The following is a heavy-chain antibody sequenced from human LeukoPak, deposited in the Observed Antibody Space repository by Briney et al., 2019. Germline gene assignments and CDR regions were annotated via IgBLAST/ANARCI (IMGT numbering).Heavy chain of an antibody. J-gene: IGHJ5*02. CDR1: GSTFRSHT. D-gene: IGHD3-10*01. CDR3: AKDYYGSGSYWDP. CDR2: ISYNGSNK. V-gene: IGHV3-30*18. Sequence: QPGGSLRLSCAASGSTFRSHTMNWVRQAPGKGLEWVAVISYNGSNKYYADSVKGRFTISRDNSKNTLYLQMNSLRAEDTAVYYCAKDYYGSGSYWDPWGQGTLVTVSS.